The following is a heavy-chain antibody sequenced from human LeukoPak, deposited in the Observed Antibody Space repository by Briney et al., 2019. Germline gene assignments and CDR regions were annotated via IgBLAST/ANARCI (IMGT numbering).Heavy chain of an antibody. CDR2: ISASGGST. CDR3: AKAVAGTFSDY. J-gene: IGHJ4*02. CDR1: GFTFSSYA. V-gene: IGHV3-23*01. D-gene: IGHD6-19*01. Sequence: GGSLRLSCAASGFTFSSYAMTWVRQAPGKGLEWISDISASGGSTYYADSVKGRFTISRDNCKNTFYLQMSSLRVEDTAVYYCAKAVAGTFSDYWGQGTLVTVSS.